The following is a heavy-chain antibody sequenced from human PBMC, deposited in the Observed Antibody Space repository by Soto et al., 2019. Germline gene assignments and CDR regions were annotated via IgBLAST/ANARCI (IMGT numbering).Heavy chain of an antibody. D-gene: IGHD2-2*01. J-gene: IGHJ4*02. CDR1: GYTFTSYG. CDR3: ARTLGYCSSTSCYEIDY. Sequence: GASVKVSCKASGYTFTSYGISWVRQAPVQGLEWMGWISAYNGNTNYAQRLQGRVTMTTDTSTSTAYMELRSLRSDDTAVYYCARTLGYCSSTSCYEIDYWGQGTLVTVSS. CDR2: ISAYNGNT. V-gene: IGHV1-18*01.